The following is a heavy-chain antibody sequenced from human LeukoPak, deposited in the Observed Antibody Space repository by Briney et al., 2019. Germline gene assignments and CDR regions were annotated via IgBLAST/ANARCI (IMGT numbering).Heavy chain of an antibody. D-gene: IGHD6-19*01. J-gene: IGHJ4*02. CDR3: ARGNSSGWYDY. V-gene: IGHV4-59*11. CDR1: AGSISSHY. Sequence: SETLSLTCSVSAGSISSHYWSWIRQPPGKGLEWIGYIYYSGTTNYNPSLKSRVTISVDTSKNQFSLKLSSVTAADTAVYYCARGNSSGWYDYWGQGTLVTVSS. CDR2: IYYSGTT.